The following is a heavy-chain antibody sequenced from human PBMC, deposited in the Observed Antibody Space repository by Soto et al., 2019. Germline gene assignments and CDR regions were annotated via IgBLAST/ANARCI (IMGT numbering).Heavy chain of an antibody. CDR2: VFHAGNT. CDR3: ARAPRELLAEGPLFLYYYYGFDV. CDR1: GGSVTEAY. V-gene: IGHV4-34*12. Sequence: QVHLQQWGAGLLKPSGTLSLTCTVSGGSVTEAYWTWVRQSPGRGLEWIGEVFHAGNTNYNPSLKSRVTLSLDTAKNQFSLRLTSVTAADSAVYYCARAPRELLAEGPLFLYYYYGFDVWGQGTTVIVSS. D-gene: IGHD1-7*01. J-gene: IGHJ6*02.